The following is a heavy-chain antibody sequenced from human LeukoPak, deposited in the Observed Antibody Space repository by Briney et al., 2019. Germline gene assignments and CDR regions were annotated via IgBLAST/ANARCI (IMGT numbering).Heavy chain of an antibody. CDR1: GFTFSSYG. D-gene: IGHD5-24*01. V-gene: IGHV3-30*18. Sequence: GESLRHSCAASGFTFSSYGMHRVRQAPGKGLEWVAVISYDGSNKYYADSVKGRFTISRDNSKNTLDLQMNSLRAEDTAVYYCAKDVGPRDGYFGYWGQGTLVTVSS. J-gene: IGHJ4*02. CDR3: AKDVGPRDGYFGY. CDR2: ISYDGSNK.